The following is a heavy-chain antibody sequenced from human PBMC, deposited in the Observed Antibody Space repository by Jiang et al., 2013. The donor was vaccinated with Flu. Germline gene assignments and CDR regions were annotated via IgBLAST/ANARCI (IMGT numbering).Heavy chain of an antibody. CDR3: VSTGYSSGWPARYYFDY. D-gene: IGHD6-19*01. CDR1: GASISSYY. J-gene: IGHJ4*02. V-gene: IGHV4-59*01. CDR2: ISYSGTT. Sequence: TCTVSGASISSYYWSWIRQPPRDGTAVDWVRISYSGTTSYNPSLKSRVTISVDTSKNQFSLKLNSVTAADTGVYYCVSTGYSSGWPARYYFDYWGQGTLVTVSS.